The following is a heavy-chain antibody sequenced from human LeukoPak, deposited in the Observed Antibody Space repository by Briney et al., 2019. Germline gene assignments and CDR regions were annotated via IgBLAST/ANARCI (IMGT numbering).Heavy chain of an antibody. J-gene: IGHJ1*01. Sequence: ASVKVSCKAAGYTFTRFGISWVRQAPGQGREWMGWISAYNGNTNYAQKLQGRVTMTTDTSTSTASMELRSLRSDDTAVYYCARDLVVRGVMPEYFQHWGKGTLVTVSS. CDR2: ISAYNGNT. CDR3: ARDLVVRGVMPEYFQH. CDR1: GYTFTRFG. V-gene: IGHV1-18*01. D-gene: IGHD3-10*01.